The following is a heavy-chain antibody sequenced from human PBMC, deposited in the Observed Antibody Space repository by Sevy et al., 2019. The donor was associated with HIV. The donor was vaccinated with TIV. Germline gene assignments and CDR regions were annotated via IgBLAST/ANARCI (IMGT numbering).Heavy chain of an antibody. V-gene: IGHV1-69*13. J-gene: IGHJ4*02. Sequence: ASVKVSCKASGVTFSNYAISWVRQAPGQGLEWMGGIIPMFGTPSYAQKFQGRVTITADESTSTAYIELTSLRSEDTAVYYCARDSLYSTNWAFDYWGQGTLVTVSS. D-gene: IGHD6-13*01. CDR1: GVTFSNYA. CDR2: IIPMFGTP. CDR3: ARDSLYSTNWAFDY.